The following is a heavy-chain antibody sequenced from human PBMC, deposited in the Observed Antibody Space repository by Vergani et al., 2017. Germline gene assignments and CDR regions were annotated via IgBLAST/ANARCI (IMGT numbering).Heavy chain of an antibody. V-gene: IGHV1-69*08. CDR3: ARDPTTVTTGDY. CDR2: IIPILGIA. D-gene: IGHD4-11*01. CDR1: GGTFSSYT. Sequence: QVQLVQSGAEVKKPGSSVKVSCKASGGTFSSYTISCVRQAPGQGLEWMGRIIPILGIANYAQKFQGRVTITADKSTSTAYMELSSLRSEDTAVYYCARDPTTVTTGDYWGQGTLVTVSS. J-gene: IGHJ4*02.